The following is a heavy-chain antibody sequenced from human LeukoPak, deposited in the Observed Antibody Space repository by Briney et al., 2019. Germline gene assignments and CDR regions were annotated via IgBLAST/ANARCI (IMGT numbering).Heavy chain of an antibody. CDR2: INPNSGGT. Sequence: ASVKVSCKASGYTFTGYYMHWVRQAPGQGLEWMGWINPNSGGTTYAQNFQGRVTMTRDTSISTAYMELSRLRSDDTAVYYCARVPRITMVRGVSSLDYWGQGTLVTVSS. CDR3: ARVPRITMVRGVSSLDY. J-gene: IGHJ4*02. V-gene: IGHV1-2*02. CDR1: GYTFTGYY. D-gene: IGHD3-10*01.